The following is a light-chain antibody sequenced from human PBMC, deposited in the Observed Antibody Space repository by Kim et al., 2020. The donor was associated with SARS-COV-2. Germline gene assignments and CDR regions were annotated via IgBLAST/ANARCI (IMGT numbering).Light chain of an antibody. CDR1: QSLLHSNGYNS. CDR2: LGS. CDR3: MQALQTPLT. Sequence: DVIMTQSPLSLPVTLGQPASISCRSSQSLLHSNGYNSLDWYLQKPGQSPQLLIYLGSNRASGIPDRFSGSGSGTDFTLKISRVEAEDVGVYYCMQALQTPLTFGGGTKVDIK. V-gene: IGKV2-28*01. J-gene: IGKJ4*01.